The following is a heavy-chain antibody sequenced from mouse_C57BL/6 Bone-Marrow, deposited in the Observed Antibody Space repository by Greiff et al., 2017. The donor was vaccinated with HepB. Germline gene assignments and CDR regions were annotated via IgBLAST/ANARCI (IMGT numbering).Heavy chain of an antibody. V-gene: IGHV5-4*01. D-gene: IGHD1-1*01. Sequence: DVQLVESGGGLVKPGGSLKLSCAASGFTFSSYAMSWVRQTPEKRLEWVATISDGGSYTYYPDNVKGRFTISRDNAKNNLYLQMSHLKSEDTAMYYCAREGYGSSYAMDYWGQGTSVTVSS. CDR1: GFTFSSYA. CDR3: AREGYGSSYAMDY. J-gene: IGHJ4*01. CDR2: ISDGGSYT.